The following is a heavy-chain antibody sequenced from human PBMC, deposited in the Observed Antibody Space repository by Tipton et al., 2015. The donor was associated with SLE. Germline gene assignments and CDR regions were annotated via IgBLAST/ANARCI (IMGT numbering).Heavy chain of an antibody. Sequence: SLRFSCAASGFTFSSHAMHWVRQAPGKGLEWVAVISYDGSNKYYADSVKGRFTISRDNSKNTLYLQMNSLRAEDTAVYYCAKGEGRQLWSLFDYWGQGTLVTVSS. D-gene: IGHD5-18*01. CDR2: ISYDGSNK. J-gene: IGHJ4*02. CDR1: GFTFSSHA. V-gene: IGHV3-30-3*01. CDR3: AKGEGRQLWSLFDY.